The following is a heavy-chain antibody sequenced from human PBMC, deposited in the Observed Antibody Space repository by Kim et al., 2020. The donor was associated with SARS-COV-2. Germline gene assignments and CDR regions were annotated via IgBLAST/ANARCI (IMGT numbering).Heavy chain of an antibody. CDR2: ISYDGSNK. CDR3: AKARQYYYGSGKADDAFDI. Sequence: GGSLRLSCAASGFTFSNYGMHWVRQAPGKGLEWVSVISYDGSNKYYADSVKGRFTISRDNSKNTLYLQMNSLRAEDTAVYYCAKARQYYYGSGKADDAFDIWGQGTMVTVSS. D-gene: IGHD3-10*01. CDR1: GFTFSNYG. V-gene: IGHV3-30*18. J-gene: IGHJ3*02.